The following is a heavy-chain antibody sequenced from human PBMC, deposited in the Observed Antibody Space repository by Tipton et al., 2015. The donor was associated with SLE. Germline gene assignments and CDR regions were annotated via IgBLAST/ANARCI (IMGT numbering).Heavy chain of an antibody. J-gene: IGHJ4*02. D-gene: IGHD4-17*01. CDR3: ARGLGGIDYGDDGDH. Sequence: TLSLTCAVSGASFSGYYWSWIRQPPGKGLEWIGHIYYSGTTNYNPSLKSRVSMAIDTSKNQFSLKLSSVTAADTAVYYCARGLGGIDYGDDGDHWGQGTLVTVSS. V-gene: IGHV4-59*01. CDR1: GASFSGYY. CDR2: IYYSGTT.